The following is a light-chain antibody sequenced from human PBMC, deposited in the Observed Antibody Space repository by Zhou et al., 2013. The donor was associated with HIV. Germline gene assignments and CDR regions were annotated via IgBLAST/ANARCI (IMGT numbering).Light chain of an antibody. J-gene: IGKJ4*01. CDR3: MQALETPLT. V-gene: IGKV2-28*01. Sequence: DIVMTQSPLSLSVTPGEPASISCRSSQRLLHRNGYNYLDWYLQKPGQSPQLLIYWGSNRASGVPDRFIGSGSGTDFTLKISRVEAEDVGVYYCMQALETPLTFGGGTKGGDQT. CDR1: QRLLHRNGYNY. CDR2: WGS.